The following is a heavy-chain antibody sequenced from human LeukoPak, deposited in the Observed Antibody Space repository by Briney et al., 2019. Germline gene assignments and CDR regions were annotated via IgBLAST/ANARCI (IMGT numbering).Heavy chain of an antibody. Sequence: TSKTLSLTCTVSGGSISSYYWSWIRQPPGKGLEWIGRIYIGGSTNYYASLDSRGIMSVDTSKNKSSLQLSTVTAADTAVVYCARENSGSYTTVGYCGDGAPGTVSS. J-gene: IGHJ4*01. CDR1: GGSISSYY. D-gene: IGHD1-26*01. V-gene: IGHV4-4*07. CDR2: IYIGGST. CDR3: ARENSGSYTTVGY.